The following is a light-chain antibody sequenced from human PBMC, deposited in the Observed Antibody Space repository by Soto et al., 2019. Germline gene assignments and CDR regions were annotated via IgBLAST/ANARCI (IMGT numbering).Light chain of an antibody. Sequence: QSALTQAASGSGAPGQAITISCTGATSEVGGYNYVSWYQQHPGKAPKLMIYDVSNRPSGVSNRFSGSKSGNTASLTISGLQAEDEADYYCSSYTSSSTEVFGTGTKVTVL. CDR3: SSYTSSSTEV. V-gene: IGLV2-14*03. J-gene: IGLJ1*01. CDR1: TSEVGGYNY. CDR2: DVS.